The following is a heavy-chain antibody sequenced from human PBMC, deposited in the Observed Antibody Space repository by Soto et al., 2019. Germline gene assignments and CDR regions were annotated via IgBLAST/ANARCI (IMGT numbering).Heavy chain of an antibody. CDR1: GGSISSGGYS. CDR2: IYHSGST. Sequence: LSLTCAVSGGSISSGGYSWSWIRQPPGKGLEWIGYIYHSGSTYYNPSLKSRVTISVDRSKNQFSLKLSSVTAADTAVYYCARDKGYCSSTSCYIAGFDPWGQGTLVTVSS. CDR3: ARDKGYCSSTSCYIAGFDP. V-gene: IGHV4-30-2*01. D-gene: IGHD2-2*02. J-gene: IGHJ5*02.